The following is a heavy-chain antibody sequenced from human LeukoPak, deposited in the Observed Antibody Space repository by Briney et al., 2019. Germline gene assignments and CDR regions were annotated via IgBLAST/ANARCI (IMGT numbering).Heavy chain of an antibody. CDR3: ARDKFYDSSTYYPRFDY. CDR1: GFTFSSYW. D-gene: IGHD3-22*01. V-gene: IGHV3-7*04. CDR2: IKQDGSEK. Sequence: GGSLRLSCAASGFTFSSYWMSWVRQAPGKGLEWVANIKQDGSEKYYVDSVKGRFTISRDNAKNSLYLRMNSLRAEDTAVYYCARDKFYDSSTYYPRFDYWGQGTLVTVSS. J-gene: IGHJ4*02.